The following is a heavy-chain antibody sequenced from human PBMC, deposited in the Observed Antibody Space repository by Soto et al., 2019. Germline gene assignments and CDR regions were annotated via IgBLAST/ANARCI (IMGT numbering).Heavy chain of an antibody. V-gene: IGHV3-72*01. CDR2: TRNKANSYAT. J-gene: IGHJ6*02. CDR1: GFTFSDYY. Sequence: PGGSLRLSCAASGFTFSDYYMDWVRQVPGKGLEWVGRTRNKANSYATEYAASVKGRFSISRDDSKDSMYLQMNSLKTEDTAVYYCAKDMGCSGGSCYSRYYYYYYGMDVWGQGTTVTVAS. D-gene: IGHD2-15*01. CDR3: AKDMGCSGGSCYSRYYYYYYGMDV.